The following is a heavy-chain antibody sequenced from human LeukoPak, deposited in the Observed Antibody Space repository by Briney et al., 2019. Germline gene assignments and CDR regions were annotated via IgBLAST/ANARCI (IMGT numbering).Heavy chain of an antibody. CDR3: VSHSGGYAY. Sequence: PSQTLSLTCAVSGGSISSGGYSWSWIRQPPGKGLEWIGYIYYSGGTYYNPSLKSRVTISVDTSKNQFSLKLSSVTAADTAVYYCVSHSGGYAYWGQGTLVTVSS. J-gene: IGHJ4*02. D-gene: IGHD5-12*01. CDR2: IYYSGGT. CDR1: GGSISSGGYS. V-gene: IGHV4-30-4*07.